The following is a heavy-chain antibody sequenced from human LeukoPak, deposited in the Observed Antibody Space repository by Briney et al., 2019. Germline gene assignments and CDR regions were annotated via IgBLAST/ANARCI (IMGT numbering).Heavy chain of an antibody. D-gene: IGHD3-10*01. Sequence: GASVKVSCKASGGTFSSYAISWVRQAPGQGLEWMGGIIPIFGTANYAQKFQGRVTITADESTSTAYMELSSLRSEVTAVYYCAREGLLTLEGFDPWGQGTLVTVSS. CDR2: IIPIFGTA. CDR1: GGTFSSYA. J-gene: IGHJ5*02. V-gene: IGHV1-69*13. CDR3: AREGLLTLEGFDP.